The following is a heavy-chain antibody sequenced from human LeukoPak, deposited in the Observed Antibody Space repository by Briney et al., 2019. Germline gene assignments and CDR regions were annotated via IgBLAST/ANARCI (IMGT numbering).Heavy chain of an antibody. V-gene: IGHV4-59*08. CDR1: GGSISSYY. CDR3: ARQEGSGWYHIDY. D-gene: IGHD6-19*01. J-gene: IGHJ4*02. Sequence: SETLSLTCTVSGGSISSYYWGWIRQPPGKGLEWIGYIYYSGSTNYNPSLKSRVTISVDTSKNQFSLKLSSVTAADTAVYYCARQEGSGWYHIDYWGQGTLVTVSS. CDR2: IYYSGST.